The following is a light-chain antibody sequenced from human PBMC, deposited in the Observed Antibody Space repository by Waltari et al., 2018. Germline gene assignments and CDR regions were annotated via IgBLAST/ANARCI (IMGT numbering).Light chain of an antibody. Sequence: DIVMAQSTDSLAVSLGERVTLNCKSSQSLLYSSNNKNYLAWYQQKPGQAPKLLIYWASTRESGVPNRFSGSGSGTDFTLTISGLQAEDVAVYYCQQYYSTPYSFGQGTKVEIK. V-gene: IGKV4-1*01. CDR2: WAS. CDR3: QQYYSTPYS. CDR1: QSLLYSSNNKNY. J-gene: IGKJ2*03.